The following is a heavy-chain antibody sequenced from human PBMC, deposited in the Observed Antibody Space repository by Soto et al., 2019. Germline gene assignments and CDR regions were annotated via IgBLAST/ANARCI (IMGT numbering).Heavy chain of an antibody. J-gene: IGHJ6*02. CDR3: ARFGTRGWPYYSGLDV. CDR2: VYYTGAT. CDR1: GGSISSDGCY. V-gene: IGHV4-39*01. Sequence: SETLSLTCTVSGGSISSDGCYWGWIRQPPGKGLEWIASVYYTGATYYSASLESRLTISVDTSESKFFLKVRSVTAADTATYYCARFGTRGWPYYSGLDVWGQGTTVTVSS. D-gene: IGHD3-10*01.